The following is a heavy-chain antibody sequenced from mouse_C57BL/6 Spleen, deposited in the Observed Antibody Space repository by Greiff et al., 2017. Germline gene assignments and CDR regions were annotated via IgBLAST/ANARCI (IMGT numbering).Heavy chain of an antibody. CDR2: IHPNSGST. CDR1: GYTFTSYW. V-gene: IGHV1-64*01. Sequence: QVQLKQSGAELVKPGASVKLSCKASGYTFTSYWMHWVKQRPGQGLEWIGMIHPNSGSTNYNKKFKSKATLTVDKSSSTAYMQLSSLTSEDSAVYYCARAGVVAPDWYFDVWGTGTTVTVSS. D-gene: IGHD1-1*01. CDR3: ARAGVVAPDWYFDV. J-gene: IGHJ1*03.